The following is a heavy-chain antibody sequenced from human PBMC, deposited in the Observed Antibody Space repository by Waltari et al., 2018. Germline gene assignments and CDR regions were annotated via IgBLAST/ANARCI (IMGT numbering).Heavy chain of an antibody. CDR2: ISSDGGST. CDR1: GFSFSSHW. Sequence: EVQLVESGGGWVRPGGSLGLSCAASGFSFSSHWMHWVGQVPGKGPVWVASISSDGGSTSYADSVRDRFTISRDNTKNTLHLQMNSLRAEDTAVYYCARILTTVYWYFDLWGRGTLVTVSS. V-gene: IGHV3-74*01. J-gene: IGHJ2*01. D-gene: IGHD4-17*01. CDR3: ARILTTVYWYFDL.